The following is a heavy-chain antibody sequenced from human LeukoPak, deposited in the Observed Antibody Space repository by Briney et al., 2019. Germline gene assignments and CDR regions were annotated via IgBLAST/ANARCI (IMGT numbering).Heavy chain of an antibody. CDR2: IYHSGST. CDR1: GGSISSSNW. J-gene: IGHJ4*02. Sequence: SETLSLTCAVSGGSISSSNWWSWVRQPPGKGLEWIGEIYHSGSTNYNPSLKSRVTISVDKSKNQFSLKLSSVTAADTAVYYCARAGLRPAAIFDYWGQGTLVTVSS. CDR3: ARAGLRPAAIFDY. D-gene: IGHD2-2*01. V-gene: IGHV4-4*02.